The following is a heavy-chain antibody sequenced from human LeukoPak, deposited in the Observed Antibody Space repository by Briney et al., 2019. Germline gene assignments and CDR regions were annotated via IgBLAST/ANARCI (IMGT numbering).Heavy chain of an antibody. V-gene: IGHV1-2*06. J-gene: IGHJ4*02. D-gene: IGHD2-21*01. CDR3: ARDHGYSVDY. Sequence: ASVKVSCKACGYTFTGYDMDGGRQAPGQGLEWMGRINPNSGGTNYAQKFQGRVTMTRDTSISTAYMELSRLRSDDTAVYYCARDHGYSVDYWGQGTLVTVSS. CDR2: INPNSGGT. CDR1: GYTFTGYD.